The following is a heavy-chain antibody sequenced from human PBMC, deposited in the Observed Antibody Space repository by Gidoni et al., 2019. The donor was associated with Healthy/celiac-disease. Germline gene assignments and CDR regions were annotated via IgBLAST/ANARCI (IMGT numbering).Heavy chain of an antibody. CDR3: TATYDLWSGGRDY. Sequence: EVQLVESGGGLVKPGGSLRLPCAASGFTFSNAWMSWVLQAPGKGLEWVGRIKSKTDGGTTDYAAPVKGRLTISRDDSKNTLYLQMNSLKTEDTAVYYCTATYDLWSGGRDYWGQGTLVTVSS. V-gene: IGHV3-15*01. J-gene: IGHJ4*02. CDR2: IKSKTDGGTT. CDR1: GFTFSNAW. D-gene: IGHD3-3*01.